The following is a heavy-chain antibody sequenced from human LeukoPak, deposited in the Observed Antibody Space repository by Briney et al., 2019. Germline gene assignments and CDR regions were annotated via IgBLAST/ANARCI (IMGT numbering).Heavy chain of an antibody. CDR1: GGTFSSYA. D-gene: IGHD3-22*01. CDR3: ARDPQLYDSSGYYYNDAFDI. J-gene: IGHJ3*02. V-gene: IGHV1-69*04. Sequence: ASVKVSCKASGGTFSSYAISWVRQAPGQGLEWMGRIIPILGIANYAQKFQGRVTITADKSTSTAYMELSSLRSEDTAVYYCARDPQLYDSSGYYYNDAFDIWDQGTMVTVSS. CDR2: IIPILGIA.